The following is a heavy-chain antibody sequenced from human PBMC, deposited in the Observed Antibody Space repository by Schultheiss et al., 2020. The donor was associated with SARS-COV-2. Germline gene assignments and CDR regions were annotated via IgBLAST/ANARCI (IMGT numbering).Heavy chain of an antibody. CDR1: GGSISSSSYY. CDR2: IYYSGST. J-gene: IGHJ4*02. V-gene: IGHV4-31*03. CDR3: ARGLGGHDY. Sequence: SETLSLTCTVSGGSISSSSYYWGWIRQPPGKGLEWIGYIYYSGSTYYNPSLKSRVTISVDTSKNQFSLKLSSVTAADTAVYYCARGLGGHDYWGQGTLVTVSS. D-gene: IGHD3-16*01.